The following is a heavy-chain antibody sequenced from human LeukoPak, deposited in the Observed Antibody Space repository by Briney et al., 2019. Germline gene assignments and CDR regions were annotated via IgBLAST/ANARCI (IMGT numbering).Heavy chain of an antibody. Sequence: GGSLRLSCAASGFTFDDYAMHWVRQAPGKGLVWVSRINSDGSSTSYADSVKGRFTISRDNAKNTLYLQMNSLRAEDTAVYYCAASGSYSQPPYYWGQGTLVTVSS. V-gene: IGHV3-74*01. CDR3: AASGSYSQPPYY. J-gene: IGHJ4*02. CDR2: INSDGSST. CDR1: GFTFDDYA. D-gene: IGHD1-26*01.